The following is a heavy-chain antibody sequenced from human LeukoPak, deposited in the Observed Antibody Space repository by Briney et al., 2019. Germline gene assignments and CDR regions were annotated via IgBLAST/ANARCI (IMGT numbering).Heavy chain of an antibody. CDR3: AKPVVLVVAAGMATNY. CDR2: ISGSGGST. Sequence: PGGSLRLSCAASGFTFSSYAMSWFRQAPGKGLEWVSAISGSGGSTYYADSVKGRFTISRDNSKNTLYLQMNSLRAEDTAVYYCAKPVVLVVAAGMATNYWGQGTLVTVSS. CDR1: GFTFSSYA. D-gene: IGHD2-15*01. J-gene: IGHJ4*02. V-gene: IGHV3-23*01.